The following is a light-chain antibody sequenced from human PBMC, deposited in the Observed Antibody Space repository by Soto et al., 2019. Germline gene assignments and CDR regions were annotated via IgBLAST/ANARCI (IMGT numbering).Light chain of an antibody. CDR3: QQYNNYRWT. V-gene: IGKV1-5*01. CDR1: QSISSW. CDR2: DAS. Sequence: DIQMTQSPSSLSASVGDRVTITCRASQSISSWLAWYQQKPGKAPKLLIYDASSLESGVPSRFSGSGYGTEFTLTISSLQPDDFATYYCQQYNNYRWTSGQGTKVDIK. J-gene: IGKJ1*01.